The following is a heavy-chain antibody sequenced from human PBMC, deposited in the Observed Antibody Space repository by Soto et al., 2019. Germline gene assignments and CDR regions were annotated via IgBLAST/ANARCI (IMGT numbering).Heavy chain of an antibody. CDR3: TTYDYIWGNYRYRWAY. V-gene: IGHV3-66*01. CDR2: IYSGGST. J-gene: IGHJ4*02. CDR1: GFTVSNNY. D-gene: IGHD3-16*02. Sequence: GGSLRLSCAASGFTVSNNYMSWVRQAPGKGLEWVSLIYSGGSTYYADSVKGRFTISRDDSKNTLDLQMNNLKTEDTAVYYCTTYDYIWGNYRYRWAYWGQGTLVTVSS.